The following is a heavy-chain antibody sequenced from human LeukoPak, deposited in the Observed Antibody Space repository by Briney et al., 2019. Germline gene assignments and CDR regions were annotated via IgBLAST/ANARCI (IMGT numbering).Heavy chain of an antibody. Sequence: ASVKVSCKASGYTFTSYYMHWVRQAPGQGLEWIGIINPSGGSTSYAQKFQGRVTMTRDTSTSTVYMELSSLRSEDTAVYYCARDCRLRFLEWLSQYGMDVWGQGTTVTVSS. V-gene: IGHV1-46*01. CDR3: ARDCRLRFLEWLSQYGMDV. CDR2: INPSGGST. J-gene: IGHJ6*02. D-gene: IGHD3-3*01. CDR1: GYTFTSYY.